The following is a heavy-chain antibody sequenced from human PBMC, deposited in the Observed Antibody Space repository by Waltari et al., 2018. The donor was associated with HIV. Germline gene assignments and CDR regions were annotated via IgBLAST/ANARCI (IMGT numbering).Heavy chain of an antibody. J-gene: IGHJ5*02. Sequence: QVPLVQSGAEVTKHGAPVKVPRKVLGYTLSQLLTHRVRQAHGKGLEWMGGFDPEQGKTIYAQHCQGRVTMTEDAATDTAYMELSSLRSEDTAVYYCTTEGLYCSGGTCYSRFDPWGQGTLVTVSS. CDR3: TTEGLYCSGGTCYSRFDP. D-gene: IGHD2-15*01. CDR1: GYTLSQLL. V-gene: IGHV1-24*01. CDR2: FDPEQGKT.